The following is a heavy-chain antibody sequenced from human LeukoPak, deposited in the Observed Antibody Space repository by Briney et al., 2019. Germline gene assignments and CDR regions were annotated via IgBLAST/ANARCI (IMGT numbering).Heavy chain of an antibody. CDR3: ARVRLLWFGELSYHGAFDI. D-gene: IGHD3-10*01. V-gene: IGHV3-21*01. Sequence: SGGSLRLSCAASGFTFSSYSMNWVRQAPGKGLEWVSSISSSSSYIYYADSVKGRFTISRDNAKNTLYLQMNSLRAEDTAVYYCARVRLLWFGELSYHGAFDIWGQGTMVTVSS. J-gene: IGHJ3*02. CDR1: GFTFSSYS. CDR2: ISSSSSYI.